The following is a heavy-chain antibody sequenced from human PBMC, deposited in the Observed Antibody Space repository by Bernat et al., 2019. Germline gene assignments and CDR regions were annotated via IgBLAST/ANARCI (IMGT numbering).Heavy chain of an antibody. V-gene: IGHV1-8*01. CDR1: GDTFTSYD. Sequence: GKRGQGGEEGKKPGAAGKVSCKAAGDTFTSYDINWVRQATGQGLEWMGWMNPNSGNTGYAQKFQGRVTMTRNTSISTAYMELSSLRSEDTAVYYCARGRALGDLDVWGQGTTVTVSS. D-gene: IGHD3-10*01. J-gene: IGHJ6*02. CDR3: ARGRALGDLDV. CDR2: MNPNSGNT.